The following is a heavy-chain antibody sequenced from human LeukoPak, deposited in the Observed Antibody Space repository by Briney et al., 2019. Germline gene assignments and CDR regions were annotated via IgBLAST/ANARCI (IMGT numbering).Heavy chain of an antibody. V-gene: IGHV4-39*02. Sequence: SETLSLTCTVSGGSISSSGYYWGWIRQPPGKGLEWIGSIYYSGSTFYNPSLKSRVTISVDTSKNQFSLRLTSVTAADTAVYYCARDHHYYDSSGYKRAFDYWGQGTLVTVSS. CDR3: ARDHHYYDSSGYKRAFDY. D-gene: IGHD3-22*01. CDR1: GGSISSSGYY. J-gene: IGHJ4*02. CDR2: IYYSGST.